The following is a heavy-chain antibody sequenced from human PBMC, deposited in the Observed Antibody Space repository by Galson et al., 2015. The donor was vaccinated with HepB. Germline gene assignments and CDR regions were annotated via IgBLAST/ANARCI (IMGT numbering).Heavy chain of an antibody. Sequence: SLRLSCAASGFTFSSYGMHWVRQAPGKGLEWVAVIWYDGSNKYYADSVKGRFTISRDNSKNTLYLQMNSLRAEDTAVYYCARDGFYYYDSSGFDYWGQGTLVTVSS. J-gene: IGHJ4*02. CDR2: IWYDGSNK. V-gene: IGHV3-33*01. CDR1: GFTFSSYG. CDR3: ARDGFYYYDSSGFDY. D-gene: IGHD3-22*01.